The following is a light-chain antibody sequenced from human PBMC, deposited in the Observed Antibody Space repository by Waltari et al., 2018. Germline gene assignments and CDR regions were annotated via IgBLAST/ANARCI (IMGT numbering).Light chain of an antibody. J-gene: IGKJ1*01. Sequence: DIQMTQSPSSLSASLGDRVTITCRASQSIGSNLSWYQQKPGKAPNLLIYGASSLQSGVPSRFSASGSGTYFTLTISSLQPEDFASYYCQQSYSSPRTFGQGTKVEVK. V-gene: IGKV1-39*01. CDR1: QSIGSN. CDR3: QQSYSSPRT. CDR2: GAS.